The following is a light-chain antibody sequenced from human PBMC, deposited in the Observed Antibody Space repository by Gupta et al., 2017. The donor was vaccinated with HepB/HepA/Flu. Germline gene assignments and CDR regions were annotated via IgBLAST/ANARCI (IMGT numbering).Light chain of an antibody. CDR3: CQGKPLTS. CDR1: QSLVYSDGDTY. J-gene: IGKJ1*01. Sequence: DGMLTQSPLSLPVTLGQPASISCRSNQSLVYSDGDTYLSWIQQRPGQSPRRLIYKVSRRDYGVPDRFSGSGSGTDFTLMSSRGAAEDVGVYYGCQGKPLTSFGQGTKVEIE. CDR2: KVS. V-gene: IGKV2-30*01.